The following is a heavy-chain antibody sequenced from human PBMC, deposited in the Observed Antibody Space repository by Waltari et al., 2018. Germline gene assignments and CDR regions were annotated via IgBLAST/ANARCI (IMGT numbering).Heavy chain of an antibody. CDR3: ARGYFKRGTMVRGVKAHFDP. J-gene: IGHJ5*02. Sequence: QPPGKGLEWIGEINHSGSTNYNPSLKSRVTISVDTSKNQFSLKLSSVTAADTAVYYCARGYFKRGTMVRGVKAHFDPWGQGTLVTVSS. V-gene: IGHV4-34*01. CDR2: INHSGST. D-gene: IGHD3-10*01.